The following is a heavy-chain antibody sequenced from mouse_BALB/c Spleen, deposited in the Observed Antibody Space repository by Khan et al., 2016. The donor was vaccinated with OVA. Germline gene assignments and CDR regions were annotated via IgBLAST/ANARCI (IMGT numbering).Heavy chain of an antibody. J-gene: IGHJ4*01. Sequence: VQLVESGPDLVAPSQSLSITCTVSGFSLTSYAIHWVRQPPGRGLEWLVVIWSDGSTTYNSALKSRLSISKDNSKSHVFLKITSLQTDDTAKYYCARHQFPLSMDSWGQGTSVTVSS. V-gene: IGHV2-6-2*01. CDR2: IWSDGST. CDR1: GFSLTSYA. CDR3: ARHQFPLSMDS.